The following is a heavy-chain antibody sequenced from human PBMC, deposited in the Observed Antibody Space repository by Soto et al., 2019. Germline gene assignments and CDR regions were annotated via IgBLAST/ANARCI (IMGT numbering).Heavy chain of an antibody. CDR3: AHRGGCSAASCFSNYFDA. V-gene: IGHV2-5*02. CDR1: GFSLTTSGVG. Sequence: QITLQESGPALVIPTQALTLTCTFSGFSLTTSGVGVAWIRQPPGKALECLALVYREGDERFNPSLGNRLTLTKDTSKNRLVLTRTNMDPVDTGNYYCAHRGGCSAASCFSNYFDAWGQGALVTVSS. D-gene: IGHD2-15*01. J-gene: IGHJ5*02. CDR2: VYREGDE.